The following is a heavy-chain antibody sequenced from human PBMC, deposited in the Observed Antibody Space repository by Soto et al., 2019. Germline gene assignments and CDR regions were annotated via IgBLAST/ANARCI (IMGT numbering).Heavy chain of an antibody. CDR2: ISGTDGTT. D-gene: IGHD7-27*01. V-gene: IGHV3-23*01. J-gene: IGHJ3*01. CDR3: AKPKLGIRAFDL. Sequence: PXGSLRVTSEASGFTFSAYRMTWVRQAPGKGLEWVSSISGTDGTTYYADSVKGRFSISRDNSKNTLYLQMNSLSVNDTAVYYCAKPKLGIRAFDLWGQGTMVTVPS. CDR1: GFTFSAYR.